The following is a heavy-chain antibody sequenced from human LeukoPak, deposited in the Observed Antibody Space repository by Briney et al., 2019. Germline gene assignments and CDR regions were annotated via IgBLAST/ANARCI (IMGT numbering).Heavy chain of an antibody. V-gene: IGHV4-30-4*01. D-gene: IGHD3-10*01. CDR2: IYYSGST. CDR3: ARLYYYGSGLPAFDD. Sequence: SQTLSLTCTVSGGSISSGDYYWSWIRQPPGKGLEWIGYIYYSGSTYYNPPLKSRVTISVDTSKNQFSLKLSSVTAADTAVYYCARLYYYGSGLPAFDDWGQGTLVTVSS. J-gene: IGHJ4*02. CDR1: GGSISSGDYY.